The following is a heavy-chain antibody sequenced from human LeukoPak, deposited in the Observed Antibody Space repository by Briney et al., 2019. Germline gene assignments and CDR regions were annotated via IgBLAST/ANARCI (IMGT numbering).Heavy chain of an antibody. Sequence: GGSLRLSCAASGFTFSNYWMHWVRQAPGKGLVWVSRTDSDGSSTTYADSVKGRFSISRDNAKNTLYLQMNSLRAEDTAVYYCAREGGGGHQLVRGRPYYYYGMDVWGQGTTVTVSS. D-gene: IGHD6-13*01. CDR2: TDSDGSST. CDR3: AREGGGGHQLVRGRPYYYYGMDV. J-gene: IGHJ6*02. V-gene: IGHV3-74*01. CDR1: GFTFSNYW.